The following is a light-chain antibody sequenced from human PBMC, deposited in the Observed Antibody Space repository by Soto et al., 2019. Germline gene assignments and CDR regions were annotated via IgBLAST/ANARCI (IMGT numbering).Light chain of an antibody. CDR3: QYYDSSLSGVV. J-gene: IGLJ2*01. Sequence: QSVLTQPPSVTGAPGQRVTISCTGSSSNIGAGYDVHWYQQLPGTAPKLLIYGNSNRPSGVPDRFSGSKSGTSASLAITGLQAEDVADYYCQYYDSSLSGVVFGGGTKLTVL. V-gene: IGLV1-40*01. CDR2: GNS. CDR1: SSNIGAGYD.